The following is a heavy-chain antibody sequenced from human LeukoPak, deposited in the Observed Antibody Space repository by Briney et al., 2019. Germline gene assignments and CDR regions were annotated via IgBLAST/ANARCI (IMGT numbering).Heavy chain of an antibody. CDR1: GYTFTSYG. V-gene: IGHV1-18*01. CDR3: ARDLFDLGYCSSTSCYTPFDY. CDR2: ICAYNGNT. Sequence: GASVKVSCKASGYTFTSYGISWVRQAPGQGLEWMGWICAYNGNTNYAQKLQGRVTMTTDTSTSTAYMELRSLRSDDTAVYYCARDLFDLGYCSSTSCYTPFDYWGQGTLVTVSS. J-gene: IGHJ4*02. D-gene: IGHD2-2*02.